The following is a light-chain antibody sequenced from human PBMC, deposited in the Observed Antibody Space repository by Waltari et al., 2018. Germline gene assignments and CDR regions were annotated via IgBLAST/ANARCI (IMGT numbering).Light chain of an antibody. CDR1: TSIIGSST. J-gene: IGLJ2*01. CDR2: AND. CDR3: AAWDDSLNGRV. V-gene: IGLV1-44*01. Sequence: QSVLIQPPSASGTPGQRVTISCSGSTSIIGSSTVNWYQQLPGAAPKLLIYANDQRPSGVPDRFSGSNSGTSASLAISGLQSEDEADYYCAAWDDSLNGRVFGGGTKLTVL.